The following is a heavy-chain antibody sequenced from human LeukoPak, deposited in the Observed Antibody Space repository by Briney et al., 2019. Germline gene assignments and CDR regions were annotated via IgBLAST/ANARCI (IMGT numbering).Heavy chain of an antibody. CDR3: ASRTDCTSTNCPSAFDL. V-gene: IGHV3-64*02. Sequence: GGSLRLSCAASGFTFSRYVMHWVRQAPGKGLEYVSAISHNGLSTYYIDSVKGRFTISRDNSKNMLYLHTGSLRVEDLAVYYCASRTDCTSTNCPSAFDLWGQGTMVIVSS. J-gene: IGHJ3*01. CDR2: ISHNGLST. CDR1: GFTFSRYV. D-gene: IGHD2-2*01.